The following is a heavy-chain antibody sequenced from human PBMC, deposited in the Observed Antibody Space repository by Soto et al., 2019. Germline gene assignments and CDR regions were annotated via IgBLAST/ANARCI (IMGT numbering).Heavy chain of an antibody. CDR3: ARGGRGSESQPGAYYFDY. V-gene: IGHV1-69*01. D-gene: IGHD3-10*01. CDR1: GGTFSSYA. J-gene: IGHJ4*02. Sequence: QVQLVQSGAEVKKPGSSVKVSCKASGGTFSSYAISWVRQAPGQGLEWMGGIIPIFGTANYAQKFQGRVTITADESRSTAYMELSSVRSEDTAVYYCARGGRGSESQPGAYYFDYWGQGTLVTVSS. CDR2: IIPIFGTA.